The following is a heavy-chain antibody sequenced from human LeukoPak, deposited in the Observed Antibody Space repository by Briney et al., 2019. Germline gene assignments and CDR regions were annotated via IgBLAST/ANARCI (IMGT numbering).Heavy chain of an antibody. CDR2: IYYSGST. CDR1: GGSVSSGSYY. J-gene: IGHJ4*02. CDR3: ARDTQAAAGTDY. Sequence: SETLSLTCTVSGGSVSSGSYYWSWIRQPPGKGLEWIGYIYYSGSTNYNPSLKSRVTISVDTSKNQFSLKLSSVTAADTAVYYCARDTQAAAGTDYWGQGTLVTVSS. D-gene: IGHD6-13*01. V-gene: IGHV4-61*01.